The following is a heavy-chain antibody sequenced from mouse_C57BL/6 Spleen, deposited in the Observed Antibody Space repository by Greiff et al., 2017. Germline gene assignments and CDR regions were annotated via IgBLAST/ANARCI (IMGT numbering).Heavy chain of an antibody. CDR2: IWTGGGT. V-gene: IGHV2-9-1*01. J-gene: IGHJ2*01. D-gene: IGHD1-1*01. CDR1: GFSLTSYA. Sequence: VQRVESGPGLVAPSQSLSITCTVSGFSLTSYAISWVRQPPGKGLEWLGVIWTGGGTNYNSALKSRLSISKDNSKSQVFLKMNSLQTDDTARYYCARTDYYYGSSMYYFDYWGQGTTLTVSS. CDR3: ARTDYYYGSSMYYFDY.